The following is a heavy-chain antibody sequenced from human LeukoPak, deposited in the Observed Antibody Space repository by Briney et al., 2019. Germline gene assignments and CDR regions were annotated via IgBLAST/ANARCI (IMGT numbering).Heavy chain of an antibody. J-gene: IGHJ2*01. CDR2: IWYGGSNK. CDR3: AKAGGYSNYAWYFDL. CDR1: GFTFSSYG. D-gene: IGHD4-11*01. V-gene: IGHV3-30*02. Sequence: PGGSLRLSCAASGFTFSSYGMHWVRQAPGKGLEWVAVIWYGGSNKYYADSVKGRFTISRDNSKNTLYLQMNSLRAEDTAVYYCAKAGGYSNYAWYFDLWGRGTLVTVSS.